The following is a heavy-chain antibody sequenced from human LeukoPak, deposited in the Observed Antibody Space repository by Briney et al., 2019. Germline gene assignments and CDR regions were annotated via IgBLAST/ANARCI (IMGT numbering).Heavy chain of an antibody. CDR2: ISSSSSYI. CDR1: GFTFSSYS. V-gene: IGHV3-21*01. Sequence: GGPLRLSCAASGFTFSSYSMNWVRQAPGKGLEWVSSISSSSSYIYYADSVKGRFTISRDNAKNSLYLQMDSLRAEDTAVYYCARAPLLWFGELYSYFDYWGQGTLVTVSS. D-gene: IGHD3-10*01. J-gene: IGHJ4*02. CDR3: ARAPLLWFGELYSYFDY.